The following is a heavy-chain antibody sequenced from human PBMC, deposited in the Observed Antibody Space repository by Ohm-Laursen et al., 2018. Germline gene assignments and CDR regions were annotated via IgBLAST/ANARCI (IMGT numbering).Heavy chain of an antibody. CDR2: ITSGGGII. D-gene: IGHD3-22*01. V-gene: IGHV3-11*01. Sequence: SLRLSCAASGFTFIDYDMSWIRQTPGKGLEWLSYITSGGGIIYSADSAKGRFTISRDNDEDTLYLQMNSLRAEDTAIYYCARHDSSDSPSHYYYYTMDVWGQGTTVTVSS. J-gene: IGHJ6*02. CDR3: ARHDSSDSPSHYYYYTMDV. CDR1: GFTFIDYD.